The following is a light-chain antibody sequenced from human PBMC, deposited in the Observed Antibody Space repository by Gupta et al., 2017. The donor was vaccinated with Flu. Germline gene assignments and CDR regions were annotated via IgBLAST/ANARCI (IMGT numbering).Light chain of an antibody. J-gene: IGKJ4*01. V-gene: IGKV1-39*01. Sequence: DIQMTQSPPSLSGSGGDSITITCRASQNINRFLAWYQQKPGKAPRLLIYSASMLESGVPARFSGSSSGAEFTLSISGLQPDDFATYYCQQSARTPLTFGGGTKVENK. CDR3: QQSARTPLT. CDR1: QNINRF. CDR2: SAS.